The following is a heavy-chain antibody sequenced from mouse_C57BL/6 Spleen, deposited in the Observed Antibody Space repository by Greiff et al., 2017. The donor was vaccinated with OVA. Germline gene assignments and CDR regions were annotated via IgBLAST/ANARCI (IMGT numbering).Heavy chain of an antibody. D-gene: IGHD1-1*01. J-gene: IGHJ2*01. CDR1: GFTFTDYY. Sequence: EVQVVESGGGLVQPGGSLSLSCAASGFTFTDYYMSWVRQPPGKALEWLGFIRNKANGYTTEYSASVKGRFTISRDNSQSILYLQMNALRAEDSATYYCARSTVVAHFDYWGQGTTLTVSS. V-gene: IGHV7-3*01. CDR3: ARSTVVAHFDY. CDR2: IRNKANGYTT.